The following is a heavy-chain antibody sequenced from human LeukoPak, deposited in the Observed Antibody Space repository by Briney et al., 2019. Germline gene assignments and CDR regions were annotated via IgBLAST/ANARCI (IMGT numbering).Heavy chain of an antibody. CDR2: INHSRST. D-gene: IGHD2-2*01. V-gene: IGHV4-34*01. J-gene: IGHJ4*02. Sequence: GXGLEXXGXINHSRSTNYNPSLKSRLTISVHTSKTQFSLKLSSVTAADTAVYYCARGERKVPAAMDFDYWGQGTLVTVSS. CDR3: ARGERKVPAAMDFDY.